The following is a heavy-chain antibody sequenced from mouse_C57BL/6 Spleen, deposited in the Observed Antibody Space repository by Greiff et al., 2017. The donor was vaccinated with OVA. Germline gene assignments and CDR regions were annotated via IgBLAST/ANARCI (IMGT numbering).Heavy chain of an antibody. Sequence: QVQLKESGAELVRPGASVTLSCKASGYTFTDYEMHWVKQTPVHGLEWIGAIDPETGGTAYNQKFKGKAILTADKSSSTAYMELRSLTSEDSAVYYCTRHITTVVEGYFDVWGTGTTVTVSS. V-gene: IGHV1-15*01. CDR1: GYTFTDYE. D-gene: IGHD1-1*01. J-gene: IGHJ1*03. CDR3: TRHITTVVEGYFDV. CDR2: IDPETGGT.